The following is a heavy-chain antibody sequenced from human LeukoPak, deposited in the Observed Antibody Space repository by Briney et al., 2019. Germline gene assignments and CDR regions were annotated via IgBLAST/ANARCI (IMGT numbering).Heavy chain of an antibody. CDR2: IFPSGGEI. V-gene: IGHV3-23*01. D-gene: IGHD2-8*02. Sequence: GGSLRPSCAASGFTFSTFAMIWVRQPPGKGLEWVSSIFPSGGEIHYADSVRGRFTISRDNSKSTLSLQMNSLRAEDTAIYYCATYRRVLLPFESWGQGTLVTVSS. CDR3: ATYRRVLLPFES. CDR1: GFTFSTFA. J-gene: IGHJ4*02.